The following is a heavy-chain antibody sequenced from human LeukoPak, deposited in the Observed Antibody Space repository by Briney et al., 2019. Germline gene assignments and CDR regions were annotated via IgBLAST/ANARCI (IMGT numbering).Heavy chain of an antibody. V-gene: IGHV1-69*13. CDR2: IIPIFGTA. CDR3: AGPLDSSGYPFDY. D-gene: IGHD3-22*01. J-gene: IGHJ4*02. CDR1: GGTFSSYA. Sequence: SVKVSCKASGGTFSSYAISWVRQAPGQGLEWMGGIIPIFGTANYAQKFQGRVTITADESTSTAYMELSSLRSEDTAVYYCAGPLDSSGYPFDYWGQGTLVTVSS.